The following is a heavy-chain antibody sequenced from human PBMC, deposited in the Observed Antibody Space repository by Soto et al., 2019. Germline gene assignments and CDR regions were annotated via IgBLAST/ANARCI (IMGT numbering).Heavy chain of an antibody. CDR1: GFTFSSYW. J-gene: IGHJ6*02. V-gene: IGHV3-74*01. D-gene: IGHD3-3*01. Sequence: GGSLRLSCAASGFTFSSYWMHWVRQAPGKGLVWVSRINSDGSSTSYADSVKGRFTISRDNAKNTLYLQMNSLRAEDTAVYYCARDQVDYDFWSGPPLSFSHYYGMDVWGQGTTVTVS. CDR2: INSDGSST. CDR3: ARDQVDYDFWSGPPLSFSHYYGMDV.